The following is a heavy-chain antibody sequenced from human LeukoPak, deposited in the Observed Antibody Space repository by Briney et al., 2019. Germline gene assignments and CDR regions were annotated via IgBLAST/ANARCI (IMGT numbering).Heavy chain of an antibody. Sequence: GASVKVSCKASGYTFTSYDINWVRQATGQGLEWMGWMNPNSGNTGYAQKFQGRVTMTTDTSTSTAYMELRSLRSDDTAVYYCARGEMAPDYWGQGTLVTVSS. CDR2: MNPNSGNT. D-gene: IGHD5-24*01. J-gene: IGHJ4*02. CDR3: ARGEMAPDY. V-gene: IGHV1-8*01. CDR1: GYTFTSYD.